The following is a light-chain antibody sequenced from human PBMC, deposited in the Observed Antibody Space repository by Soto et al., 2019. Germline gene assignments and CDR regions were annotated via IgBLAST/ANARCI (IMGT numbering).Light chain of an antibody. CDR2: SNN. Sequence: QSVLTQPPSASGTPGQRVTISCSGSRPSIGSNHVYWYQQLPGTAPKLLIFSNNQRPSGVPDRFSGSKSGTSASLAISGLQSEDEADYYCAVWDDSLNGWVFGGGTKLTVL. J-gene: IGLJ3*02. CDR3: AVWDDSLNGWV. CDR1: RPSIGSNH. V-gene: IGLV1-44*01.